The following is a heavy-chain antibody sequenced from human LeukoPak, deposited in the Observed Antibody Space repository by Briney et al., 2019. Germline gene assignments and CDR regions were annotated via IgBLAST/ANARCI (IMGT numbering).Heavy chain of an antibody. D-gene: IGHD1-1*01. CDR1: GFTFSSYG. CDR3: AKGLTDWNDEDHDAFDI. V-gene: IGHV3-30*18. Sequence: GGSLRLSCAASGFTFSSYGMHWVRQAPGKGLEWVAVISYDGSNKYYADSVKGRFTISRDNSKNTLYLQMNSLRAEDTAVYYCAKGLTDWNDEDHDAFDIWGQGTMVTVSS. CDR2: ISYDGSNK. J-gene: IGHJ3*02.